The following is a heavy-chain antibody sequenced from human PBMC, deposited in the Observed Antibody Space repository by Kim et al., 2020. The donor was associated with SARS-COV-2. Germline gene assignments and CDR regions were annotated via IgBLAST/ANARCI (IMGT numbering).Heavy chain of an antibody. CDR1: GYTFTSYY. Sequence: ASVKVSCKASGYTFTSYYMHWVRQAPGQGLEWMGIINPSGGSTSYAQKFQGRVTMTRDTSTSTVYMELSSLRSEDTAVYYCARVCGVYSSGQDYFDYWGQGTLVTVSS. CDR3: ARVCGVYSSGQDYFDY. J-gene: IGHJ4*02. CDR2: INPSGGST. D-gene: IGHD6-19*01. V-gene: IGHV1-46*01.